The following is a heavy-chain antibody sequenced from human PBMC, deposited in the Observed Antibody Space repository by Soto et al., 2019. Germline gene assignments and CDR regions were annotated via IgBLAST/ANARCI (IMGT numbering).Heavy chain of an antibody. V-gene: IGHV3-23*01. CDR2: ISDGGT. CDR1: GFTFNNYA. CDR3: VKVRAYDNLNWVDP. Sequence: EVQLLESGGGLVQPGGSLRLSCAASGFTFNNYAMSWVRQAPGKGLEWVSTISDGGTYYADSVRGRFTISIDKSKNKLNLKLTSLREEDTGVYDCVKVRAYDNLNWVDPWGQGTQVIVSS. D-gene: IGHD5-12*01. J-gene: IGHJ5*02.